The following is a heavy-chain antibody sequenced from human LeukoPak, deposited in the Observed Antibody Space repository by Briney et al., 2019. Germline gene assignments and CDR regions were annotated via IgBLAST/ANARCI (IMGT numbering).Heavy chain of an antibody. D-gene: IGHD2-2*01. V-gene: IGHV4-59*12. CDR1: GGSISSYY. CDR3: ARVRNVVVPAARDYYYYMDV. CDR2: IYYSGST. Sequence: PSETLSLTCTVSGGSISSYYWSWIRQPPGKGLEWIGYIYYSGSTNYNPSLKSRVTMSVDTSKNQFSLKLSSVTAADTAVYYCARVRNVVVPAARDYYYYMDVWGKGTTVTVSS. J-gene: IGHJ6*03.